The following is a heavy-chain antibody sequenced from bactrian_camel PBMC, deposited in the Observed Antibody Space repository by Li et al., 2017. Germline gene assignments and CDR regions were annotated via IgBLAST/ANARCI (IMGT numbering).Heavy chain of an antibody. D-gene: IGHD3*01. CDR1: GSTFETLD. CDR3: NTGAELRPTCDLNY. V-gene: IGHV3S36*01. J-gene: IGHJ4*01. Sequence: VESGGGLVQPGGSLRLSCAASGSTFETLDLNWIRQAPGKGLECASIISSTGGSTYSANSVKGRFTISRDNAKNTVYLQMNNLKLEDTAMYYCNTGAELRPTCDLNYWGQGTQVTVS. CDR2: ISSTGGST.